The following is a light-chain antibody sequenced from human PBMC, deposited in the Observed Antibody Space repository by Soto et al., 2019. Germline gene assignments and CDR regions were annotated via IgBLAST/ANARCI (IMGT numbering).Light chain of an antibody. CDR2: GTF. V-gene: IGKV1-9*01. CDR1: QDIKTY. CDR3: QHLNNYPPFT. J-gene: IGKJ3*01. Sequence: IQLTQSPSSLSASVGDRVSITCRASQDIKTYIAWYQQKEGKAPKLLISGTFTLQSGVPSRFNGSGSGTDFTLTISRLQPDDFATYYCQHLNNYPPFTFGPGTKVDLE.